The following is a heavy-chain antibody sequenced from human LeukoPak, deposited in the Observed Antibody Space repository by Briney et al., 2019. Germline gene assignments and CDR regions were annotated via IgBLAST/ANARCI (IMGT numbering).Heavy chain of an antibody. J-gene: IGHJ3*02. CDR1: GGSFSGYY. CDR3: ARGPPNSSSWDGDAFDI. V-gene: IGHV4-34*01. D-gene: IGHD6-13*01. CDR2: INHSGST. Sequence: PSETLSLTCAVYGGSFSGYYWSWIRQPPGKGLEWIGEINHSGSTNCNPSLKSRVTISVDTSKNQFSLKLSSVTAADTAVYYCARGPPNSSSWDGDAFDIWGQGTMVTVSS.